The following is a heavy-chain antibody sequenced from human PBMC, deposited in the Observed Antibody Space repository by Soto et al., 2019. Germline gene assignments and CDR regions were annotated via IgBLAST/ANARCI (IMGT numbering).Heavy chain of an antibody. J-gene: IGHJ6*03. D-gene: IGHD1-1*01. CDR2: INPNSGGT. CDR1: GYTLTGYY. V-gene: IGHV1-2*04. CDR3: ARGATGTVPYYYYYMDV. Sequence: ASVKVACKASGYTLTGYYMHWVRQAPGQGLEWMGWINPNSGGTNYAQKFQGWVTMTRDTSISTAYMELSRLRSDDTAVYYCARGATGTVPYYYYYMDVWGKGTTVTVSS.